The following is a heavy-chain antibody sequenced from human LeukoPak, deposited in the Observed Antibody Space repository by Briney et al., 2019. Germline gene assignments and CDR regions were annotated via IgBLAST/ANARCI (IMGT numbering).Heavy chain of an antibody. J-gene: IGHJ5*02. D-gene: IGHD6-25*01. CDR1: GFTVSSNY. CDR2: ISAYNGNT. Sequence: GGSLRLSCAASGFTVSSNYMSWVRQAPGQGLEWMGWISAYNGNTNYAQKLQGRVTMTTDTSTSTAYMELRSLRSDDTAVYYCARAAPPPYNWFDPWGQGTLVTVSS. V-gene: IGHV1-18*04. CDR3: ARAAPPPYNWFDP.